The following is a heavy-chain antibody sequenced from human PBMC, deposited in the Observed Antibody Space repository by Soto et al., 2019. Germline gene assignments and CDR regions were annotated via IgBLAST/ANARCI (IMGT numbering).Heavy chain of an antibody. D-gene: IGHD2-15*01. J-gene: IGHJ4*02. CDR2: INSDGSST. Sequence: GGSLRLSCAASGFTFSSYWMHWVRQAPGKGLVWVSRINSDGSSTSYADSVKGRFTISRDNAKNTLYLQMNSLRAEDTAVYYCAVVAPGVTDFDYWGQGTLVTVSS. V-gene: IGHV3-74*01. CDR1: GFTFSSYW. CDR3: AVVAPGVTDFDY.